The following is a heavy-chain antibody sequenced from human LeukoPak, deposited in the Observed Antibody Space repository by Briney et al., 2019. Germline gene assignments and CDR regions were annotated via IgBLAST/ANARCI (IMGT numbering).Heavy chain of an antibody. CDR2: NDWDDDK. Sequence: SGPALVKPTQTLTLTCTFSGFSLSTSGMCVTWIRQPPGKALEWLARNDWDDDKYYSTSLKTRLTISKDTSKNQVVLIVTNMDPVDTATYYCARIRYSGSYFDYWGQGTLVTVSS. CDR3: ARIRYSGSYFDY. CDR1: GFSLSTSGMC. V-gene: IGHV2-70*11. J-gene: IGHJ4*02. D-gene: IGHD1-26*01.